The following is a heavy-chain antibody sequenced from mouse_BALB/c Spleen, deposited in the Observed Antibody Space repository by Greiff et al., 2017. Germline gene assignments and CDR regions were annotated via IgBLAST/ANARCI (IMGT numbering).Heavy chain of an antibody. J-gene: IGHJ4*01. CDR2: ISDGGSYT. CDR1: GFTFSDYY. CDR3: ARDDGTGMDY. D-gene: IGHD2-3*01. V-gene: IGHV5-4*02. Sequence: EVKLVESGGGLVKPGGSLKLSCAASGFTFSDYYMYWVRQTPEKRLEWVATISDGGSYTYYPDSVKGRFTISRDNAKNNLYLQMSSLKSEDTAMYYCARDDGTGMDYWGQGTSVTVSS.